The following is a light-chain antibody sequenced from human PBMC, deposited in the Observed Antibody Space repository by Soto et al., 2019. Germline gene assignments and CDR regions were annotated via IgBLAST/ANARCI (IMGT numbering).Light chain of an antibody. J-gene: IGLJ2*01. CDR2: EVS. CDR3: SSYTSSSVVV. Sequence: QSALTQPASVSGSPGQSITISCTGTSSDVGGYNYVSWYQQHPGKAPKLMIYEVSNRPSGVSNRFSGSKSGNTASLTISGLQSDDEADYYCSSYTSSSVVVFGGGTKITVL. CDR1: SSDVGGYNY. V-gene: IGLV2-14*01.